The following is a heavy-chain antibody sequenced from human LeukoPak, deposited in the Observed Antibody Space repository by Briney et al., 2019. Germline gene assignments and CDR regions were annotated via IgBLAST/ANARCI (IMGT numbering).Heavy chain of an antibody. Sequence: GGSLRLSCEASGFXFSSYGIHWVRQAPGKGLEWVAVIWYDGSNKYYADSVKGRFTISRDNSKNTLYLQMNSLRAEDTAVYYCARGQLWLDYWGQGTLVTVSS. CDR1: GFXFSSYG. V-gene: IGHV3-33*01. CDR3: ARGQLWLDY. J-gene: IGHJ4*02. CDR2: IWYDGSNK. D-gene: IGHD5-18*01.